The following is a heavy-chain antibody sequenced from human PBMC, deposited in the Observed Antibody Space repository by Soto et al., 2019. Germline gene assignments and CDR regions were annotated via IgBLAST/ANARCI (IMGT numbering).Heavy chain of an antibody. J-gene: IGHJ4*02. CDR3: AGGGSGWYLTVY. V-gene: IGHV3-30-3*01. CDR2: ISYDGSDK. CDR1: GFTLSSYA. D-gene: IGHD6-19*01. Sequence: GGSLRLSCAASGFTLSSYAMHWVRQAPGKGLEWVALISYDGSDKDYADSVKGRFTISRDNSRNTLFLQMNSLRAEDTAVYYCAGGGSGWYLTVYWGQGTLVTVSS.